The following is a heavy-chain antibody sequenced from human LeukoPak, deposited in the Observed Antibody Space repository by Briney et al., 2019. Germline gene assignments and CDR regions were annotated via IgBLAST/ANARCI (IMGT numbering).Heavy chain of an antibody. D-gene: IGHD5-18*01. CDR3: TRGGTAMVPIDY. CDR1: GFTFSNYA. J-gene: IGHJ4*02. V-gene: IGHV3-23*01. Sequence: GGSLRLSCAASGFTFSNYAMSWVRQAPGKGLEWVSAINDSGGSTYYADSVKGRFTISRDNAKKSLYLQMNSLRAEDTAVYYCTRGGTAMVPIDYWGQGTLVTVSS. CDR2: INDSGGST.